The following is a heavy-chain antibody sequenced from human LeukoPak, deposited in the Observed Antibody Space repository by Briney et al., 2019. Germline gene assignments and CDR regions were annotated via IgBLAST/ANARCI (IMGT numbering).Heavy chain of an antibody. V-gene: IGHV4-39*07. D-gene: IGHD3-10*01. J-gene: IGHJ5*02. Sequence: SETLSLTCTVSGGSISSSSYYWGWIRQPPGKGLERIGSIYYSGSTYYNPSLKSRVTISVDTSKNQFSLKLSSVTAADTAVYYCASSSIGVGWFDPWGQGTLVTVSS. CDR2: IYYSGST. CDR3: ASSSIGVGWFDP. CDR1: GGSISSSSYY.